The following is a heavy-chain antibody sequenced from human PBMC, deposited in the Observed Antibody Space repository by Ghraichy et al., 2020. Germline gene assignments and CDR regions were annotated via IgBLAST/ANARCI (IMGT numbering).Heavy chain of an antibody. D-gene: IGHD3-22*01. V-gene: IGHV1-69*13. CDR2: IIPIFGTA. CDR1: GGTFSSYA. Sequence: SVKVSCKASGGTFSSYAISWVRQAPGQGLEWMGGIIPIFGTANYAQKFQGRVTITADESTSTAYMELSSLRSEDTAVYYCARLYYYDSSGYDPRSSGDYWGQGTLVTVSS. CDR3: ARLYYYDSSGYDPRSSGDY. J-gene: IGHJ4*02.